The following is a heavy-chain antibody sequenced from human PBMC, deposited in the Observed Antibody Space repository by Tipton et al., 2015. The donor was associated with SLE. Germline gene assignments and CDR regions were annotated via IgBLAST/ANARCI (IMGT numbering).Heavy chain of an antibody. V-gene: IGHV3-53*01. D-gene: IGHD2-2*02. CDR2: IYSGGST. J-gene: IGHJ6*02. CDR3: ARLGYCSSTSCYTGDYYYYGMDV. CDR1: GFTVSSNY. Sequence: SLRLSCAASGFTVSSNYMSWVRQAPGKGLEWVSVIYSGGSTYYADSVKGRFTISRDNSKNTLYLQMNSLRAEDTAVYYCARLGYCSSTSCYTGDYYYYGMDVWGQGTTVTVSS.